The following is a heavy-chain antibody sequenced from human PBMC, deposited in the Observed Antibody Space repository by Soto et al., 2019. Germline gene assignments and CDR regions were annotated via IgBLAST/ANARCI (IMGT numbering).Heavy chain of an antibody. CDR2: VSGSDGST. CDR1: GFTLSSYG. D-gene: IGHD6-25*01. V-gene: IGHV3-23*01. Sequence: AHPLESGGGLVQPGGSLRLSCAASGFTLSSYGMSWVRHAPGKGLEWVSGVSGSDGSTHYADSVKGRFTISGDNAKNTVYLQMNSLRADDPAVYYCAKHIAQRSNRPGDYWGQGTLVTVSS. CDR3: AKHIAQRSNRPGDY. J-gene: IGHJ4*02.